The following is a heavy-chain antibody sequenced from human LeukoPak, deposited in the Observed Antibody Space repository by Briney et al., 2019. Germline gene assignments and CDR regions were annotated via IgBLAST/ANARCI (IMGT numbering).Heavy chain of an antibody. Sequence: SETLSLTCTVSGGSISSGDYYWSWIRQPPGKGLEWIGSIYYSGSTYYNPSLKSRVTISVDTSKNQFSLKLSSVTAADTAVYYCARQPYSSSWPRFDYWGQGTLVTVSS. CDR2: IYYSGST. D-gene: IGHD6-13*01. V-gene: IGHV4-39*01. CDR1: GGSISSGDYY. J-gene: IGHJ4*02. CDR3: ARQPYSSSWPRFDY.